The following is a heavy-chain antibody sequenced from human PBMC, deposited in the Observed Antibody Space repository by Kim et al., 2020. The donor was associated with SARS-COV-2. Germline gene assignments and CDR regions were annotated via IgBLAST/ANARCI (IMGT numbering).Heavy chain of an antibody. Sequence: ASVKVSCKASGDTSTTYAIHWVRQAPGQRLEWMGWINRGSGKTKYSQKFQGRVTITRDTSATTVYMELSSLRSEDTAVYYCTNWGEGFDPWGQGTLVTVS. J-gene: IGHJ5*02. CDR2: INRGSGKT. CDR1: GDTSTTYA. D-gene: IGHD7-27*01. V-gene: IGHV1-3*01. CDR3: TNWGEGFDP.